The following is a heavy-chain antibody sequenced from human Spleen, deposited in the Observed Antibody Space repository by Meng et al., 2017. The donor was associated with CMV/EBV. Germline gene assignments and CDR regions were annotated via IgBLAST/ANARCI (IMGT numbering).Heavy chain of an antibody. Sequence: KASGYTFTSHGISWVRQAPGQGLEWMGWISAYNGNTNYAQKLQGRVTMTTDTSTSTAYMELRSLRSDDTAVYYCARMDSSGYGTDYWGQGTLVTVSS. CDR2: ISAYNGNT. J-gene: IGHJ4*02. CDR1: GYTFTSHG. CDR3: ARMDSSGYGTDY. V-gene: IGHV1-18*01. D-gene: IGHD3-22*01.